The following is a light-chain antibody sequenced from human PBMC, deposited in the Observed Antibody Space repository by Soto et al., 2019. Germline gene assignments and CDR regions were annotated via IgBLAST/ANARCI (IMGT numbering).Light chain of an antibody. V-gene: IGKV3-11*01. J-gene: IGKJ5*01. CDR2: DAS. Sequence: NGVTKSPGTLALSTWERATLSCKAGQSVSNNYLAWYQQQPGQPPRLLIYDASKRATGIPPRFSGSGSGTDFTLTIGSLEPEDFALYYCQQRSNWPPITFGQGTLLEIK. CDR1: QSVSNNY. CDR3: QQRSNWPPIT.